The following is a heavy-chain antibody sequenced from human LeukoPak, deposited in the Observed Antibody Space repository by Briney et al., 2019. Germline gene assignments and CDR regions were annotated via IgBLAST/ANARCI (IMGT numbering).Heavy chain of an antibody. J-gene: IGHJ6*02. V-gene: IGHV3-74*01. CDR1: GFTLTNYW. CDR2: VDPDGTTT. Sequence: QPGGSLRLSCAASGFTLTNYWMHWGRQAPGEGLVWVSRVDPDGTTTNYADSVTGRFTTSRDNAKNTLYLQMNSLRAEDTALYYCTSVQAGRSGLMDVWGRGTTVTVSS. D-gene: IGHD2-8*02. CDR3: TSVQAGRSGLMDV.